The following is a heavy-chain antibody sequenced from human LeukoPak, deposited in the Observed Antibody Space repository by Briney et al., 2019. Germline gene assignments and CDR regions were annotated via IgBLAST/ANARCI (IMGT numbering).Heavy chain of an antibody. V-gene: IGHV3-48*03. J-gene: IGHJ4*02. CDR1: GXXFXSXE. D-gene: IGHD3-3*01. Sequence: PGGSLRLSCAASGXXFXSXEXXXXXXAXGXGLXWVSYITKSGSTIYYADSVKGRFTISRDNAKNSLYLQMNSLRVEDTAVYYCARGGGSGYYGFGYWGQGTLVTVSS. CDR3: ARGGGSGYYGFGY. CDR2: ITKSGSTI.